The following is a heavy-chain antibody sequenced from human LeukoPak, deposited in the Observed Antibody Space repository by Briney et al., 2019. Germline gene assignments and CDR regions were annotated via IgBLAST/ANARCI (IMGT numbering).Heavy chain of an antibody. CDR3: ARGSPLLWFGEFSSGFDY. CDR2: IYTSGST. J-gene: IGHJ4*02. CDR1: GGSISSSSYY. Sequence: SETLSLTCTVSGGSISSSSYYWGWIRQPPGKGLEWIGRIYTSGSTNYNPSLKSRVTISVDTSKNQFSLKLSSVTAADTAVYYCARGSPLLWFGEFSSGFDYWGQGTLVTVSS. D-gene: IGHD3-10*01. V-gene: IGHV4-39*07.